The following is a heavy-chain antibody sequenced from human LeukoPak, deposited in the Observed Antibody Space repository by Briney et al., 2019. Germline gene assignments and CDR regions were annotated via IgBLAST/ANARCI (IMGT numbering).Heavy chain of an antibody. V-gene: IGHV3-66*02. CDR1: GFTVSSNY. J-gene: IGHJ5*02. D-gene: IGHD6-19*01. CDR3: ARYGQQWLNWFDP. Sequence: PGGSLRLSCAASGFTVSSNYMSWVRQAPGKGLERVSVIYSGGSTYYADSVKGRFTISRDNSKNTLYLQMNSLRAEDTAVYYCARYGQQWLNWFDPWGQGTLVTVSS. CDR2: IYSGGST.